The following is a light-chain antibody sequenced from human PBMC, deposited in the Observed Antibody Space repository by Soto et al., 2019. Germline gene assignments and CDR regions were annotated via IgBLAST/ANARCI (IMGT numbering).Light chain of an antibody. Sequence: TVMTQSPVTLSVSLGEIATLSCRASQNVATNMAWYQQKPGQPPRLLVYGAYIRAPGVPARFSGSGSETQFTLTINGLQSDDFAMYYCHQYNTGLRTFGRGTRVEV. CDR2: GAY. J-gene: IGKJ1*01. CDR3: HQYNTGLRT. V-gene: IGKV3-15*01. CDR1: QNVATN.